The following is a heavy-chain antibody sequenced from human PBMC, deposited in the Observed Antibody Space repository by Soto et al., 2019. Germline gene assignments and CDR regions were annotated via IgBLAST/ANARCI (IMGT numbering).Heavy chain of an antibody. V-gene: IGHV3-21*01. Sequence: KPGGSLRLSCAASGFTFTAYTINWVRQAPGKGLEWVASITRDSNHIYFADSVKGRFTLSRDNAKNSVYLQMNSLRAEDTAIYFCARPFLVGSNTLCCWGQGTRGTVSS. CDR3: ARPFLVGSNTLCC. CDR2: ITRDSNHI. J-gene: IGHJ1*01. CDR1: GFTFTAYT. D-gene: IGHD1-26*01.